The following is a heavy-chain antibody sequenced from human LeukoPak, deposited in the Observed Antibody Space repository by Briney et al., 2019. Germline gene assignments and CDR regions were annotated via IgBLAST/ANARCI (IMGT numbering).Heavy chain of an antibody. CDR1: GFTFSSYA. D-gene: IGHD6-19*01. CDR3: ARVVPHSSGWYGDAFDI. Sequence: PGGSLRLSCAASGFTFSSYAMSWVRQAPGKGLEWVANIKQDGSEKYYVDSVKGRFTISRDNAKNSLYLQMNSLRAEDTAVYYCARVVPHSSGWYGDAFDIWGQGTMVTVSS. V-gene: IGHV3-7*01. J-gene: IGHJ3*02. CDR2: IKQDGSEK.